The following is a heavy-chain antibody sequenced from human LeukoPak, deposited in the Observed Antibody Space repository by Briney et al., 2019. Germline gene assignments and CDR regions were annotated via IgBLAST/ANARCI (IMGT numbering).Heavy chain of an antibody. J-gene: IGHJ6*02. Sequence: GGSLRLSCAASGFTFNNYVMSWVRQAPGKGLEWVSTINGGGYNTYYADSVKGRFTISRHNSKNTLYLQMNSLRAEDTAVYYCARDLRGITMVRGVIDYYYYGMDVWGQGTTVTVSS. CDR1: GFTFNNYV. CDR3: ARDLRGITMVRGVIDYYYYGMDV. V-gene: IGHV3-23*01. D-gene: IGHD3-10*01. CDR2: INGGGYNT.